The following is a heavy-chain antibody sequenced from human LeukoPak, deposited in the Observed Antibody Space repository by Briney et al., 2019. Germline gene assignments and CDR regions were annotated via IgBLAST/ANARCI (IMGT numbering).Heavy chain of an antibody. CDR1: GYTFTSYY. D-gene: IGHD4-23*01. CDR2: INPSGGST. J-gene: IGHJ2*01. V-gene: IGHV1-46*01. CDR3: ARECGNPGEGHWYFDL. Sequence: ASVKVSCKASGYTFTSYYMHWVRLAPGQGLEWMGIINPSGGSTSYAQKFQGRVTMTRDTSTSTVYMELSSLRSEDTAVYYCARECGNPGEGHWYFDLWGRGTLVTVSS.